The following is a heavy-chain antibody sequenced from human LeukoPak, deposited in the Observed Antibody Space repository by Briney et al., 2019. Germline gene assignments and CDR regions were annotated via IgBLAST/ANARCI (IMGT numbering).Heavy chain of an antibody. Sequence: GTSVKVSCKASGFTFTSSAMQWVRQARGQRLEWIGWIVVGSGNTNYAQKFQERVTITRDMSTSTAYMELSSLRSEDTAVYYCAAGGYYDFWSVYFTFDIWGPGTMVTVSS. D-gene: IGHD3-3*01. J-gene: IGHJ3*02. CDR2: IVVGSGNT. CDR1: GFTFTSSA. V-gene: IGHV1-58*02. CDR3: AAGGYYDFWSVYFTFDI.